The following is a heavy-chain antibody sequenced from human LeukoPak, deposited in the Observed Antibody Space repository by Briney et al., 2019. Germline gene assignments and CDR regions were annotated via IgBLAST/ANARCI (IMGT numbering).Heavy chain of an antibody. D-gene: IGHD4-11*01. CDR1: GGSISSHY. CDR3: ARDTVTTRPPLYYYYYMDV. CDR2: IYYSGST. J-gene: IGHJ6*03. V-gene: IGHV4-59*11. Sequence: SETLSLTCTVSGGSISSHYWSWIRQPPGKGLEWIGYIYYSGSTNYNPSLKSRVTISVDTSKNQFSLKLSSVTAADAAVYYCARDTVTTRPPLYYYYYMDVWGKGTTVTVSS.